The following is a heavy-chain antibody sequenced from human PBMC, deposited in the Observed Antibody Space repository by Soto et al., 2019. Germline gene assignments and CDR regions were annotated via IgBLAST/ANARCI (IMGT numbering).Heavy chain of an antibody. CDR1: GYTFTSYG. D-gene: IGHD3-22*01. J-gene: IGHJ4*02. V-gene: IGHV1-18*04. CDR2: ISAYNGNT. Sequence: QVQLVQSGADVKKPGASVKVSCKASGYTFTSYGISWVRQAPGQGLEWMGWISAYNGNTNYAQKLQGRVTMTTDTSTSTAYMELRSLRSDDTAVYYCARRHYYDSRGYYFDYWGQGTLVTVSS. CDR3: ARRHYYDSRGYYFDY.